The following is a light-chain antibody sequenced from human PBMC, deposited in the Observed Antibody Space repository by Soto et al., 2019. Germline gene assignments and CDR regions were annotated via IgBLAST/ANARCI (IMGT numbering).Light chain of an antibody. CDR2: NNN. V-gene: IGLV1-44*01. CDR1: SSNIGRNT. J-gene: IGLJ1*01. CDR3: TAWDDSLNGYF. Sequence: QSVLTQPPSASGTPGQRVTISCSGSSSNIGRNTVNWYQQLPGTAPKPLIYNNNQRPSGVPDRFSGSKSGTSASLAISGLQSEDEADYYCTAWDDSLNGYFFGTGTKVTVL.